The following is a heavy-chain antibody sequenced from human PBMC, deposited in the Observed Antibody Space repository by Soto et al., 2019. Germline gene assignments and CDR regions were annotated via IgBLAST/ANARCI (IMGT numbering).Heavy chain of an antibody. J-gene: IGHJ6*04. Sequence: SETLSLTCAVYGGSFSGYYWSWIRQPPGKGLEWIGEINHSGSTYYNPSLKSRVTISVDTSKNQFSLKLSSVTAADTAVYYCASSSIAASFDVWGKGTTVTVSS. D-gene: IGHD6-6*01. V-gene: IGHV4-34*01. CDR2: INHSGST. CDR1: GGSFSGYY. CDR3: ASSSIAASFDV.